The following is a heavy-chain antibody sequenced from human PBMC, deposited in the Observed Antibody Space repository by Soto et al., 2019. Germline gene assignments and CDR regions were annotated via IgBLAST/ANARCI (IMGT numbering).Heavy chain of an antibody. CDR3: ARLKSRQYKIISITFAY. J-gene: IGHJ4*02. Sequence: QVQLQESGPGLVKPSQTLSLTCTVSGDSVSSGGAYWIWIRQLPGKGLEWIGYIYYSGSANYTPAAKRRLSLSLVTSQSQLSLRLASVAAAVTTGYYCARLKSRQYKIISITFAYWGRGALVTVSS. CDR1: GDSVSSGGAY. V-gene: IGHV4-31*03. CDR2: IYYSGSA. D-gene: IGHD1-20*01.